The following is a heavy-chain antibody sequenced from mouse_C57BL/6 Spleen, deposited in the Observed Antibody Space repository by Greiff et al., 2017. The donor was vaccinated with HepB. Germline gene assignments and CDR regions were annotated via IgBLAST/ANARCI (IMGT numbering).Heavy chain of an antibody. CDR2: IYPGDGDT. J-gene: IGHJ4*01. Sequence: LQESGAELVQPGASVKISCKASGFAFSSYWMNWVNQRPGKGLEWIGQIYPGDGDTNYNGKFKGKATLTADKSSSTAYMQLSSLTSEASAVYFCARYSETGAMDYWGQGTPVTVSS. CDR1: GFAFSSYW. V-gene: IGHV1-80*01. D-gene: IGHD3-2*01. CDR3: ARYSETGAMDY.